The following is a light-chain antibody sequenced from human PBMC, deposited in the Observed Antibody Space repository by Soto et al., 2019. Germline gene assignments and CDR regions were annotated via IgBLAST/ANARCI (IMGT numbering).Light chain of an antibody. Sequence: QSVLTQPPSASGSPGQSVTISCTGTSSDVGGYDFVSWYQQHPDKAPKLMIYEVSKRRSGVPDRFSGSKSGNTASLTVSGLQADDEGDYYCTSYAGSNNLLFGGGTKVTVL. CDR3: TSYAGSNNLL. V-gene: IGLV2-8*01. CDR1: SSDVGGYDF. CDR2: EVS. J-gene: IGLJ2*01.